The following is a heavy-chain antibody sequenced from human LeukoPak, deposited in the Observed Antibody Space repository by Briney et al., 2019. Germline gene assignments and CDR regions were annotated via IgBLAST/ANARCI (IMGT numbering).Heavy chain of an antibody. V-gene: IGHV3-30*03. D-gene: IGHD3-22*01. CDR1: GFTFSSYG. J-gene: IGHJ4*02. Sequence: GGSLRLSCAASGFTFSSYGMHWVRQAPGKGLEWVAVISYDGSNKYYADSVKGRFTISRDNAKNSLYLQMNSLRAEDTAVYYCASPEYYYDSSGLTDWGQGTLVTVSS. CDR2: ISYDGSNK. CDR3: ASPEYYYDSSGLTD.